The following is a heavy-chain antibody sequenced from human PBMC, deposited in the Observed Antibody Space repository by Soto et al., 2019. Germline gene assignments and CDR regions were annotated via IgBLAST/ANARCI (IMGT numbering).Heavy chain of an antibody. CDR1: LFPVSSYA. CDR2: ISGSSGRT. D-gene: IGHD3-10*01. V-gene: IGHV3-23*01. Sequence: GGPLRLSCLASLFPVSSYAINCVRHTPGKGLERVSGISGSSGRTYYAHSVKGRFPISRDNSNNTLSLQMHILRVADTAVYFGGKGGCYSLFDIWGQGTVVTVSS. CDR3: GKGGCYSLFDI. J-gene: IGHJ3*02.